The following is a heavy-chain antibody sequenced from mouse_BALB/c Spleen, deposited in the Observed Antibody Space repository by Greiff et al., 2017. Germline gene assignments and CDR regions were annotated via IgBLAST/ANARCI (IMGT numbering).Heavy chain of an antibody. CDR3: ARDYGPYYAMDY. D-gene: IGHD1-2*01. CDR1: GYSITSDYA. V-gene: IGHV3-2*02. J-gene: IGHJ4*01. CDR2: ISYSGST. Sequence: VQLKESGPGLVKPSQSLSLTCTVTGYSITSDYAWNWIRQFPGNKLEWMGYISYSGSTSYNPSLKSRISITRDTSKNQFFLQLNSVTTEDTATYYCARDYGPYYAMDYWGQGTSVTVSS.